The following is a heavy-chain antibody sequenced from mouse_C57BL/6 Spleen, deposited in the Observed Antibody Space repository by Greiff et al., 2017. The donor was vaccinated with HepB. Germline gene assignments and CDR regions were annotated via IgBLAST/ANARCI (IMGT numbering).Heavy chain of an antibody. D-gene: IGHD2-4*01. V-gene: IGHV1-74*01. CDR2: IHPSDSDT. Sequence: QVQLKQPGAELVKPGASVKVSCKASGYTFTSYWMHWVKQRPGQGLEWIGRIHPSDSDTNYNQKFKGKATLTVEKASSTAYMQLSSLTSEDSAVYYCASTSIYYDYDVTFDYWGQGTTLTVSS. CDR3: ASTSIYYDYDVTFDY. CDR1: GYTFTSYW. J-gene: IGHJ2*01.